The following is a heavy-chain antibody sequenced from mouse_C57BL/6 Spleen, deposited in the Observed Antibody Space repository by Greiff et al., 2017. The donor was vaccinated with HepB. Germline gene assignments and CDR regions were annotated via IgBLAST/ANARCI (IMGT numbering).Heavy chain of an antibody. CDR1: GYTFTSYW. CDR3: AREITTVVADAMDY. Sequence: QVQLQQPGAELVKPGASVKLSCKASGYTFTSYWMHWVKQRPGRGLEWIGRIDPNSGGTKYNEKFKSKATLTVDKPSSTSYMQLSSLTSEDSAVYYCAREITTVVADAMDYWGQGTSVTVSS. CDR2: IDPNSGGT. J-gene: IGHJ4*01. V-gene: IGHV1-72*01. D-gene: IGHD1-1*01.